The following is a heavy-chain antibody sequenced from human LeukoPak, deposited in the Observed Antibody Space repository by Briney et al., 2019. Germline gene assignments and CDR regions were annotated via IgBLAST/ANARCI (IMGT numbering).Heavy chain of an antibody. J-gene: IGHJ4*02. Sequence: SETLSLTCAVYGGSFSGYYWSWIRQPPGKGLEWIGEINHSGSTNYNPSLKSRVTISVDTSKNQFSLKLSSVTAADTAVYYCAFEGDGDYVGDYSDYWGQGTLVTVSS. V-gene: IGHV4-34*01. CDR3: AFEGDGDYVGDYSDY. CDR2: INHSGST. D-gene: IGHD4-17*01. CDR1: GGSFSGYY.